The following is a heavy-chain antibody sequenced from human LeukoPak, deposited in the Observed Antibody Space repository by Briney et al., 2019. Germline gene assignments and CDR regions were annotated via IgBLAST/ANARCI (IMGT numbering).Heavy chain of an antibody. D-gene: IGHD6-19*01. CDR1: GYSINSGYY. Sequence: SETLSLTCTVSGYSINSGYYWGWIRQPPVKGLEWIGSIYHSGSTYYNPSLKSRVTISVDTSKNQFSLKLSSVTAADTAVYYCARGIAVPPWGWFDPWGQGTLVTVSS. CDR3: ARGIAVPPWGWFDP. CDR2: IYHSGST. V-gene: IGHV4-38-2*02. J-gene: IGHJ5*02.